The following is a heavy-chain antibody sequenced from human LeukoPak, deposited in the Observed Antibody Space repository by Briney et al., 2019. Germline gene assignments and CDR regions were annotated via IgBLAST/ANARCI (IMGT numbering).Heavy chain of an antibody. J-gene: IGHJ4*02. Sequence: ASVKVSCKASGYTFTGYYMHWVRQAPGQGLEWMGWINPNSGGTNYAQKLQGRVTMTTDTSTSTAYMELRSLRSDDTAVYYCAIGGYYYDSSGYYRKKSFDYWGQGTLVTVSS. V-gene: IGHV1-2*02. D-gene: IGHD3-22*01. CDR3: AIGGYYYDSSGYYRKKSFDY. CDR2: INPNSGGT. CDR1: GYTFTGYY.